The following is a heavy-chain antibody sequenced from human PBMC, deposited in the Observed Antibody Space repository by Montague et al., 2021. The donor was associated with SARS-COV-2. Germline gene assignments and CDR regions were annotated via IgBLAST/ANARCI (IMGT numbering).Heavy chain of an antibody. D-gene: IGHD3-3*01. CDR3: ARRYDFYRAEAFDV. Sequence: VKPTQTLTLTCVFSGFSLNTDGVGVAWIRRPPGKALEWLALIYWDGDQRYSPSLKTRVTITKDTSRNRVVLTMTNLDPVGTATYYCARRYDFYRAEAFDVWGQGTMVTVSS. J-gene: IGHJ3*01. V-gene: IGHV2-5*02. CDR2: IYWDGDQ. CDR1: GFSLNTDGVG.